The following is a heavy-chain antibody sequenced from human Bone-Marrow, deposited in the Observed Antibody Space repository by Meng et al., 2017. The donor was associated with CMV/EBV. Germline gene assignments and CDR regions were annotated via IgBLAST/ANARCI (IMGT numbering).Heavy chain of an antibody. CDR2: INWNGGST. Sequence: GGSLRLFCAASGFTFDDYGMSWVRQAPGKGLEWVSGINWNGGSTGYADSVKGRFTISRENAKNSLYLQMNSLRAGDTAVYYCAKQLYPGIAVAGTGDYWGQGTLVTVSS. V-gene: IGHV3-20*04. D-gene: IGHD6-19*01. J-gene: IGHJ4*02. CDR1: GFTFDDYG. CDR3: AKQLYPGIAVAGTGDY.